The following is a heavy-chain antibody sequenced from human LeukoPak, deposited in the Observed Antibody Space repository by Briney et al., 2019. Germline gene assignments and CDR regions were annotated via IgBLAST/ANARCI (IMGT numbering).Heavy chain of an antibody. D-gene: IGHD2-21*01. CDR3: ARRLGSNAFDI. CDR1: GYTFTGYY. V-gene: IGHV1-2*02. CDR2: INPNSGGT. Sequence: ASVKVSCKXSGYTFTGYYMHWARQAPGQGLEWMGWINPNSGGTNYAQKFQGRVTMTRDTSISTAYMELSRLRSDDTAVYYCARRLGSNAFDIWGQGTMVTVSS. J-gene: IGHJ3*02.